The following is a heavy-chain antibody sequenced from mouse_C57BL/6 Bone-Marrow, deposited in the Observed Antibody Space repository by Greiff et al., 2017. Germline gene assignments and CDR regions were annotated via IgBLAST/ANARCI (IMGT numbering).Heavy chain of an antibody. J-gene: IGHJ3*01. D-gene: IGHD2-1*01. Sequence: VHVKQSGPELVKPGASVKISCKASGYSFTDYNMNWVKQSNGKSLEWIGVINPNYGTTSYNQKFKGKATLTVDQSSSTAYMQLNSLTSEDSAVYYCASGDIYYMFFAYWGQGTLVTVSA. CDR2: INPNYGTT. CDR1: GYSFTDYN. CDR3: ASGDIYYMFFAY. V-gene: IGHV1-39*01.